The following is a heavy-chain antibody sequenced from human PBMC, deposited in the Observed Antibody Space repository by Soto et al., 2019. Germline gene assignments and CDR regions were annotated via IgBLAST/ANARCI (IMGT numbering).Heavy chain of an antibody. D-gene: IGHD5-18*01. CDR1: GYSFTSYW. V-gene: IGHV5-51*01. CDR3: TRSPYGYGGGYGMDV. J-gene: IGHJ6*02. Sequence: GESLKISCKGSGYSFTSYWIGWVRQMPGKGLEWMGIIYPGDSDTRYSPSFQGQVTISADKSISTAYLQWSSLKASDTAMYYCTRSPYGYGGGYGMDVWGQGTTVTVSS. CDR2: IYPGDSDT.